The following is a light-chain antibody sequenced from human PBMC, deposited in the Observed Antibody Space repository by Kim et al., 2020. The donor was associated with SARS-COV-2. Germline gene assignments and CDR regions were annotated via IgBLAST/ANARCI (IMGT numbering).Light chain of an antibody. CDR1: QSVSKNF. CDR2: GAS. Sequence: EIVLTQSPDTLSLSPGERATLSCRASQSVSKNFLAWYRQRPGQPPSLLIYGASTRATGIPDRISGSGSGTDFTLTITRLEPEDFEVYYCQQYGTPPYTFGQGTKLEI. V-gene: IGKV3-20*01. J-gene: IGKJ2*01. CDR3: QQYGTPPYT.